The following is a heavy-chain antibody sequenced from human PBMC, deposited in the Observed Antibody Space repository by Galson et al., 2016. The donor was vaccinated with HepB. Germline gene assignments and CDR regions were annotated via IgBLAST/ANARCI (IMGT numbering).Heavy chain of an antibody. CDR1: GGTLSSYD. Sequence: SVKVSCKVSGGTLSSYDISWVRQAPGQGLEWMGGIIPIFSTASYAQKFQGRVTITADESTSTAYMELSSLRSEDTAVYYCARGPLGAIHHDYWAQGTLVTVSS. CDR2: IIPIFSTA. V-gene: IGHV1-69*13. D-gene: IGHD2-21*01. J-gene: IGHJ4*02. CDR3: ARGPLGAIHHDY.